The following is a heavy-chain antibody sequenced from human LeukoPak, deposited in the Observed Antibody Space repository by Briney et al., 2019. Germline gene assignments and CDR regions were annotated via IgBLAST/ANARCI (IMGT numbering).Heavy chain of an antibody. J-gene: IGHJ4*02. CDR3: ARLDYGDDFDY. Sequence: GESLKISCKGSGYSFTSYWISWVRQMPGKGLGWMGRIDPSDSYTNFSPSFQGYVTISADKSISTAYLQWSSLKASDTAMYYCARLDYGDDFDYWGQGTLVTVSS. D-gene: IGHD4-17*01. V-gene: IGHV5-10-1*01. CDR1: GYSFTSYW. CDR2: IDPSDSYT.